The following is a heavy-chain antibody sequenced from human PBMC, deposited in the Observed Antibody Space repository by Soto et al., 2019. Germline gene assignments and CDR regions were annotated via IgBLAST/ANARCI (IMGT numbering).Heavy chain of an antibody. CDR2: ISSSGSFM. V-gene: IGHV3-21*01. D-gene: IGHD1-1*01. J-gene: IGHJ5*02. Sequence: WGSLRLSWAASGFSFSSDSMGWVRQAPGKGLEWVASISSSGSFMNYADSVKGRFTISRDNAKNSLYLQMRSLKDEDTAVYYCARDPPSATRLDWFDXWGQGTLVPVSX. CDR3: ARDPPSATRLDWFDX. CDR1: GFSFSSDS.